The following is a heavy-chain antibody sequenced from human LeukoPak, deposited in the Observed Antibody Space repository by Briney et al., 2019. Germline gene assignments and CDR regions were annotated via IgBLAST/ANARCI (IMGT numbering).Heavy chain of an antibody. J-gene: IGHJ4*02. CDR1: GYTLTELS. V-gene: IGHV1-24*01. CDR3: ATGLLGDRYSYDKGLHDY. CDR2: FDPEDGET. Sequence: RASVKVSCKVSGYTLTELSMHWVRQAPGKGLEWMGGFDPEDGETIYAQKFQGRVTMTEDTSTDTAYMELSSLRSEDTAVYYCATGLLGDRYSYDKGLHDYWGQGTLVTVSS. D-gene: IGHD5-18*01.